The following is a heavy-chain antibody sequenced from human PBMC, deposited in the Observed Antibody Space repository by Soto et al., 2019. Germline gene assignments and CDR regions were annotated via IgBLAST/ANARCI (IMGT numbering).Heavy chain of an antibody. CDR1: GFTVSNNY. D-gene: IGHD3-10*01. CDR3: VKDQVVEGQYYGPSELFF. J-gene: IGHJ4*02. CDR2: IYSGGYT. Sequence: QPGGSLRLSCAVSGFTVSNNYMSWVRQAPGKGLEGVSVIYSGGYTAYGDSVKGRFTVSRDNSKNTLYLQMSSLRIEDTAVYYCVKDQVVEGQYYGPSELFFWGLGTLVTVSS. V-gene: IGHV3-53*05.